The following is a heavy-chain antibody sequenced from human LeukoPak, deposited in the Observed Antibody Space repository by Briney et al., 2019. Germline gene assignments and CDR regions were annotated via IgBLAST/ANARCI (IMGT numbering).Heavy chain of an antibody. CDR3: AGHSGSTRYFDY. D-gene: IGHD1-26*01. CDR2: IYYSGST. J-gene: IGHJ4*02. CDR1: GGSISTYY. V-gene: IGHV4-59*01. Sequence: PSETLSLTCTVSGGSISTYYWSWIRQPPGKGLEWIGYIYYSGSTNYNPSLKSRVTISVDTSKNQFSLKLSSVTAADTAVYYCAGHSGSTRYFDYWGQGTLVTVSS.